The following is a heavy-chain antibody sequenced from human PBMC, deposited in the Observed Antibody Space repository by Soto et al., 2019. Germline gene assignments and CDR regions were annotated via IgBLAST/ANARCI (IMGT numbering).Heavy chain of an antibody. V-gene: IGHV1-8*01. CDR3: ARAPFVRCSSTSCYEGMDV. D-gene: IGHD2-2*01. CDR1: GYTFTSYD. J-gene: IGHJ6*02. CDR2: MNPNSGNT. Sequence: QVQLVQSGAEVKKPGASVKVSCKASGYTFTSYDINWVRQATGQGLEWMGWMNPNSGNTGYAQKFQGRVTMTRNTSISTAYMELSSLRSEDTAVYYCARAPFVRCSSTSCYEGMDVWGQGTTVTVSS.